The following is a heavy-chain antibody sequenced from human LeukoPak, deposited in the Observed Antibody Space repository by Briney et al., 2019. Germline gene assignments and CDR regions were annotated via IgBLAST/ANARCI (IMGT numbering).Heavy chain of an antibody. CDR2: INPNSGGT. D-gene: IGHD6-6*01. CDR1: GYTFTGYY. V-gene: IGHV1-2*06. Sequence: ASVKVSCKASGYTFTGYYMHWVRQAPGQGLEWMGRINPNSGGTNYAQKFQGRVTMTRDTSISTAYMELSRLISDDTAVYYCARVEYSSSSTFDYWGQGTLVTVSS. CDR3: ARVEYSSSSTFDY. J-gene: IGHJ4*02.